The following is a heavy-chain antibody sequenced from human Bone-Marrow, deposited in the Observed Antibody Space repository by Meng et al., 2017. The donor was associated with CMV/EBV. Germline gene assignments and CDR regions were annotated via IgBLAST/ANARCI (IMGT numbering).Heavy chain of an antibody. V-gene: IGHV3-30-3*01. CDR2: ISYDGSNK. CDR1: GFTFSSYA. Sequence: GGSLRLSCAASGFTFSSYAMHWVRQAPGKGLEWVAVISYDGSNKYYADSVKGRFTISRDNSKNTLYLQMNSLRAEDTAVYYCAIGPKYYFDYWGQGTLVTVSS. J-gene: IGHJ4*02. CDR3: AIGPKYYFDY.